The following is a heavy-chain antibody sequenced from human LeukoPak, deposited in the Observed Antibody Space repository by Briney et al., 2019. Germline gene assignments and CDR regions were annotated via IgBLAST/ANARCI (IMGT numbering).Heavy chain of an antibody. CDR3: ARGGDSSGLTDC. D-gene: IGHD3-22*01. J-gene: IGHJ4*02. CDR2: IYESRST. V-gene: IGHV4-59*11. CDR1: GGSISTHY. Sequence: SETLSLTCTVSGGSISTHYWSWIRQPPGKGLEWIGQIYESRSTNYNPSLRSRVTISADTSKNQFSLKLNSVTAADTAVYYCARGGDSSGLTDCWGQGTLVTVSS.